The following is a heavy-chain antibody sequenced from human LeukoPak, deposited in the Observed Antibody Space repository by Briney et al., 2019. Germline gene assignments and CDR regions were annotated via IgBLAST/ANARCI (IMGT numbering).Heavy chain of an antibody. CDR2: ISSSGGHI. J-gene: IGHJ4*02. CDR3: ARGLGWITPGAPYFDL. Sequence: PGGSLRLSCAASGFTFNTQSMNWVRQAPGKGLEWLSAISSSGGHIYYAGSVQGRFTISRDDAKESVYLQLNSLRAEDTAVYYCARGLGWITPGAPYFDLWGQGTLVTVSS. D-gene: IGHD5-12*01. CDR1: GFTFNTQS. V-gene: IGHV3-21*01.